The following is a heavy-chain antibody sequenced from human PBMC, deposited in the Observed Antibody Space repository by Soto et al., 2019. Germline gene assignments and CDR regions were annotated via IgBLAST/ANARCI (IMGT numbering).Heavy chain of an antibody. CDR3: ARKPGYGLSAFDI. V-gene: IGHV4-31*03. Sequence: LSLTRTRSCEPMCSDVYYLARLRQHPGKGLEWIEYISSSGSASYKPSFKSRVYISVDTSKTHFTLNLDSVTAVDTGVYYCARKPGYGLSAFDIWGQGTLVTVSS. D-gene: IGHD5-12*01. J-gene: IGHJ3*02. CDR2: ISSSGSA. CDR1: CEPMCSDVYY.